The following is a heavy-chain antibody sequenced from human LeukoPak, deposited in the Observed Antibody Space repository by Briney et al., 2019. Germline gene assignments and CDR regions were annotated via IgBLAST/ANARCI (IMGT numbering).Heavy chain of an antibody. J-gene: IGHJ6*02. D-gene: IGHD5-24*01. CDR2: ISGSGGST. V-gene: IGHV3-23*01. CDR1: GFTFNNYA. CDR3: ARGRNPYYYYNMDV. Sequence: PGGSLRLSCAASGFTFNNYAMSWVRRAPGKGLEWVSAISGSGGSTYYADSVKGRFTISRDNSKNTLYLQMNSLRAEETAVYYCARGRNPYYYYNMDVWGQGTTVTVSS.